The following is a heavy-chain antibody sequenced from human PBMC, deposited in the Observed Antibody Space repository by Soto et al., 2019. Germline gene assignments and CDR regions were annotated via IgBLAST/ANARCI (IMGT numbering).Heavy chain of an antibody. Sequence: EVQLVESGGGLVQPGRSLRLSCGASGFTFDDYAMHWVRQAPGKGLEWVSGISWNSARIDYADSVKGRFTISRDNAKNSLYLQMNNLRAEDTALYYCAKDILFGETSYYYGMDVWGQGTTVTVSS. J-gene: IGHJ6*02. D-gene: IGHD3-10*01. CDR2: ISWNSARI. V-gene: IGHV3-9*01. CDR3: AKDILFGETSYYYGMDV. CDR1: GFTFDDYA.